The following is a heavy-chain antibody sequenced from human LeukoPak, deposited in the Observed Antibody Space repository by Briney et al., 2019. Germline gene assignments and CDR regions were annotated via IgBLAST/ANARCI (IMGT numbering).Heavy chain of an antibody. CDR2: ISGRGGST. J-gene: IGHJ4*02. D-gene: IGHD3-10*01. CDR1: GFAFSSYA. Sequence: GGSLRLSCAASGFAFSSYAMSWVRQAPGKGLEWVSFISGRGGSTYYADSVKGRFTISRDNSKNTLYLQMNSLRAEDTAVYYCAKDLLWFGEFTFDYWGQGTLVTVSS. V-gene: IGHV3-23*01. CDR3: AKDLLWFGEFTFDY.